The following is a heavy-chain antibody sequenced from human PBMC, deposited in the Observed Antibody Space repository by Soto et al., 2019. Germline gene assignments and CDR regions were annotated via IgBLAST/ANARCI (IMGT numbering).Heavy chain of an antibody. CDR2: ISATVGST. CDR1: GFKLSNYT. D-gene: IGHD2-15*01. V-gene: IGHV3-23*02. J-gene: IGHJ4*02. Sequence: GGSLRLSCAASGFKLSNYTMSWVRQAPGQGLEWVSLISATVGSTYYGDSVRCRFTISRDHSQNTLYLQVHSLTAEDTGVYYCARGRREGGSSLCYFDYWGRGGQVAVS. CDR3: ARGRREGGSSLCYFDY.